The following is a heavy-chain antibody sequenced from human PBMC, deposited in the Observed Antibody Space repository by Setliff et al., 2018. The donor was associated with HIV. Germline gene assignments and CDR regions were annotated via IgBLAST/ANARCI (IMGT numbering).Heavy chain of an antibody. Sequence: SETLSLTCTVSGGSISSSSLYWGWIRQPPGKGLEWIGSIYYSGSTYYNPSLKSRVTISLDTSTSLFSLKLSSVSAADTAVYYCARDRVLLWFDEEYYFDYWGQGTLVTVSS. CDR3: ARDRVLLWFDEEYYFDY. V-gene: IGHV4-39*07. CDR2: IYYSGST. J-gene: IGHJ4*02. CDR1: GGSISSSSLY. D-gene: IGHD3-10*01.